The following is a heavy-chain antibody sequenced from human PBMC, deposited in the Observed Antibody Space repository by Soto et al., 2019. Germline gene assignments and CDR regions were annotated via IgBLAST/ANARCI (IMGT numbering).Heavy chain of an antibody. V-gene: IGHV1-69*02. CDR3: ARPAVNDLDADSSAFDI. D-gene: IGHD1-1*01. CDR2: VIPIIGEG. J-gene: IGHJ3*02. Sequence: QVQLVQSGAEVKEPGSSVKVSCKVSGGTFSSQTINWVRQVPGQGLEWMGSVIPIIGEGKYAQSFLGRVTITANRSTSTPYRELSSLSSEDTAVYYCARPAVNDLDADSSAFDIWGQGTMVTVSS. CDR1: GGTFSSQT.